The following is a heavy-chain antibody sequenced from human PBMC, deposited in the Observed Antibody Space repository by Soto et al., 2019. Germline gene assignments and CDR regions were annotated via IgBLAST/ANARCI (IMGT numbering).Heavy chain of an antibody. V-gene: IGHV3-48*02. CDR2: ISSSSSTI. CDR1: GFTFSSYS. CDR3: ARDRSTMLPRFYGMDV. Sequence: EVQLVESGGGLVQPGGSLRLSCAASGFTFSSYSMNWVRQAPGKGLEWVSYISSSSSTIYYADSVKGRFTISRDNAKNSLYLQMNSLRDEDTAVYYCARDRSTMLPRFYGMDVWGQGTTVTVSS. J-gene: IGHJ6*02. D-gene: IGHD2-8*01.